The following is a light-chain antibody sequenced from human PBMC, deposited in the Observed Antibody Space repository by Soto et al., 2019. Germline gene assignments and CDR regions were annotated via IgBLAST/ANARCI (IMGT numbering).Light chain of an antibody. V-gene: IGKV3-15*01. CDR2: DAS. Sequence: EIVMTQSPATLSMSPGDRATLSCRASHSVDSRLAWYQQKPGQSPRLLIYDASTRATGLPARFSGSGSGTEFTLTISSLQSEDFAVYYCQHYTNRPLTFGGGTKV. CDR1: HSVDSR. CDR3: QHYTNRPLT. J-gene: IGKJ4*01.